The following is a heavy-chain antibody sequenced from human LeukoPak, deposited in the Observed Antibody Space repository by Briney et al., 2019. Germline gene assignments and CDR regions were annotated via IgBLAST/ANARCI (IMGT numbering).Heavy chain of an antibody. CDR1: GFTFDDYG. D-gene: IGHD3-10*01. Sequence: GGSLRLSCAAPGFTFDDYGMSWVRQAPGKGLEWVSGINWNGGSTGYADSVKGRFTVSRDNAKNSLYLQMNSLRAEDTALYYCARDVPGIHKSFDPWGQGTLVTVSS. CDR2: INWNGGST. J-gene: IGHJ5*02. V-gene: IGHV3-20*04. CDR3: ARDVPGIHKSFDP.